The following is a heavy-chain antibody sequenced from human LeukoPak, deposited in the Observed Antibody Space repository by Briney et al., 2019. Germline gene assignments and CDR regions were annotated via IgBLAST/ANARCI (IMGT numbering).Heavy chain of an antibody. D-gene: IGHD6-6*01. CDR1: GFTFSSYW. V-gene: IGHV3-7*01. Sequence: PGGSLRLSCAASGFTFSSYWMSWVRQAPGKGLEWVANIKQDGSEKYYVDSVKGRFTISRDNAKNSLYLQMNSLRAEDTAVYYCARDRIEYSSSPGLDYWGQGTLVTVSS. CDR2: IKQDGSEK. J-gene: IGHJ4*02. CDR3: ARDRIEYSSSPGLDY.